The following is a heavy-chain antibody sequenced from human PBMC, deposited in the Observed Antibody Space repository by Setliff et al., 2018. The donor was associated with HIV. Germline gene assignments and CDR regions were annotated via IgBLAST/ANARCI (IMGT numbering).Heavy chain of an antibody. D-gene: IGHD2-21*01. CDR2: VSQSGST. V-gene: IGHV4-34*01. Sequence: SETLSLTCAVYGGSFSGYYWSWIRQSPGKRLEWIGSVSQSGSTYYNPSLKSRITISVDRSKNLFSLKLISVTAADQGVYYCARVPVAGANWFDPWGLGTLVTVSS. CDR3: ARVPVAGANWFDP. J-gene: IGHJ5*02. CDR1: GGSFSGYY.